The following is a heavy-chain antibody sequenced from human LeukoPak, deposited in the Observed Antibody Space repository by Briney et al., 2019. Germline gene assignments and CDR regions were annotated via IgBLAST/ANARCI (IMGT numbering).Heavy chain of an antibody. CDR3: ARVSHYDSSGYRAPYNWFDP. D-gene: IGHD3-22*01. CDR2: IYTSGST. V-gene: IGHV4-61*02. J-gene: IGHJ5*02. CDR1: GGSISSGSYY. Sequence: SETLSLTCTVSGGSISSGSYYWSWIRQPAGKGLEWIGRIYTSGSTNYNPSLKSRVTISVDTSKNQFSLKLSSVTAADTAVYYCARVSHYDSSGYRAPYNWFDPWGQGTLVTVSS.